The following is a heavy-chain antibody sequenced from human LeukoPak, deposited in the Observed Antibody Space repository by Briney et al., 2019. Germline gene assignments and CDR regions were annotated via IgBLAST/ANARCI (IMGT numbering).Heavy chain of an antibody. J-gene: IGHJ1*01. V-gene: IGHV4-61*01. D-gene: IGHD3-16*02. Sequence: SETLSLTCAVSGYSISSGYYWSWIRQPPGKGLEWIGYIYYSGSTNYNPSLKSRVTISVDTSKNQFSLKLSSVTAADTAVYYCADRNFQHWGQGTLVTVSS. CDR1: GYSISSGYY. CDR2: IYYSGST. CDR3: ADRNFQH.